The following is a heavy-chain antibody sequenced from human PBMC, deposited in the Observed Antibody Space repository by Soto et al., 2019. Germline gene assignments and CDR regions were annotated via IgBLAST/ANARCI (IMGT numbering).Heavy chain of an antibody. V-gene: IGHV4-31*03. Sequence: SETLSLTCTVSGGSISSGGYYWSWIRQHPGKGLEWIGYIYYSGSTYYNPSLKSRVTISVDMSKNQFSLKLSSVTAADTAVYYCARDAPIYDSSGYYFDYWGQGTLVTVSS. J-gene: IGHJ4*02. D-gene: IGHD3-22*01. CDR1: GGSISSGGYY. CDR3: ARDAPIYDSSGYYFDY. CDR2: IYYSGST.